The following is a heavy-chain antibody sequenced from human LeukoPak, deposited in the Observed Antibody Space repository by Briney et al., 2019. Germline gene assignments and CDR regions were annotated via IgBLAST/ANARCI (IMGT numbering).Heavy chain of an antibody. CDR2: ISGIGGTT. CDR3: ARAVGPYDY. CDR1: GFTFSSYA. J-gene: IGHJ4*02. Sequence: PGGSRRLSCEASGFTFSSYAMSWVRQAPGKGLEWVSVISGIGGTTSYADSVKGRFTISRDNSKNTLYLQMNSLRAEDTAVYYCARAVGPYDYWGQGTLVTVSS. D-gene: IGHD3-10*01. V-gene: IGHV3-23*01.